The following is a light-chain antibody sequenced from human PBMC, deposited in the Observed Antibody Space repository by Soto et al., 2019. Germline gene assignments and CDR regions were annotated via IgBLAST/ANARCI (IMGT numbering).Light chain of an antibody. CDR2: DAS. Sequence: DIKMTQSPSSLSASVGDRVTLTCQASEDVSDYVHWYQQKVGRAPKLLIYDASKLETGVPSRFSGSGSGTEFTFTIPDLQPEDFATYYCQLYKNVILPFGGGTRVDI. V-gene: IGKV1-33*01. CDR1: EDVSDY. CDR3: QLYKNVILP. J-gene: IGKJ4*01.